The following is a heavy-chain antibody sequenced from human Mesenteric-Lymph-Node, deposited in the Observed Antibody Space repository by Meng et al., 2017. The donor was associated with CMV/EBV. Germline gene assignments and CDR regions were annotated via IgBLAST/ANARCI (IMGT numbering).Heavy chain of an antibody. J-gene: IGHJ3*02. CDR1: GGSNSSSNW. Sequence: SETLSLTCTVSGGSNSSSNWWSWVRQPPGKGLEWIGNMYHSGNTYYNPSLMSRVTISVDTSKKQVSLKLSSVTAADTAVYYYASVSDSSGSGAFDIWGQGTMVTVSS. V-gene: IGHV4-4*02. CDR2: MYHSGNT. CDR3: ASVSDSSGSGAFDI. D-gene: IGHD3-22*01.